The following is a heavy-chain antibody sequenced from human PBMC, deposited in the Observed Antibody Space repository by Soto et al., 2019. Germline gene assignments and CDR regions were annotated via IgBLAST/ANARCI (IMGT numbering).Heavy chain of an antibody. CDR2: IIPIFGTA. CDR1: GGTFSSYA. Sequence: QVQLVQSGAEVKKPGSSVKVSCKASGGTFSSYAISWVRQAPGLGLEWMGGIIPIFGTADYARKFQGRVTITADESTSTAYMELSSLRSEDTAVYYCATMKGGSQYYYYGLDVWGQGTTVTVSS. V-gene: IGHV1-69*12. CDR3: ATMKGGSQYYYYGLDV. J-gene: IGHJ6*02. D-gene: IGHD3-10*01.